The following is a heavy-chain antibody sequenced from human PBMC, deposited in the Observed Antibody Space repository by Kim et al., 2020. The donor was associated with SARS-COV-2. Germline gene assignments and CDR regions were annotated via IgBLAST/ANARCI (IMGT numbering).Heavy chain of an antibody. CDR1: GIPFSNAW. Sequence: GGSLRLSCVVSGIPFSNAWFNWVRQSPGKGLEWVGRIKSQSDGGTADLAAPVKGRFVISRDDSKNTLYLLMNSLRTDDSAVYYCTTVSMRWGQGTLVTVSS. J-gene: IGHJ4*02. CDR2: IKSQSDGGTA. CDR3: TTVSMR. D-gene: IGHD2-2*01. V-gene: IGHV3-15*01.